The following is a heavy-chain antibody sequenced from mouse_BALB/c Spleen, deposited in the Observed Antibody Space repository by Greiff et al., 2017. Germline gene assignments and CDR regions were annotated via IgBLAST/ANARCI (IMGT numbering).Heavy chain of an antibody. CDR1: GFNIKDTY. CDR2: IDPANGNT. CDR3: ALALTGNYAMDY. V-gene: IGHV14-3*02. D-gene: IGHD4-1*01. Sequence: LVESGAELVKPGASVKLSCTASGFNIKDTYMPWVKQRPEQGLEWIGRIDPANGNTKYDPKFQGKATITADTSSNTAYLQLSSLTSEDTAVYYCALALTGNYAMDYWGQGTSVTVSS. J-gene: IGHJ4*01.